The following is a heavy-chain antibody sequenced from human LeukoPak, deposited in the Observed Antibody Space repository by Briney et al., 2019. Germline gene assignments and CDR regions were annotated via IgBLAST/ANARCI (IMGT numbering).Heavy chain of an antibody. J-gene: IGHJ4*02. CDR1: GFTFDDYA. CDR2: ISWNSGSI. D-gene: IGHD3-22*01. Sequence: PGRSLRLSCAASGFTFDDYAMHWVRQAPAKGLEWVSGISWNSGSIGYADSVKGRFTISRDNAKNSLYLQMNSLRAEDTALYYCAKDKSSGYYYFDYWGQGTLVTVSS. V-gene: IGHV3-9*01. CDR3: AKDKSSGYYYFDY.